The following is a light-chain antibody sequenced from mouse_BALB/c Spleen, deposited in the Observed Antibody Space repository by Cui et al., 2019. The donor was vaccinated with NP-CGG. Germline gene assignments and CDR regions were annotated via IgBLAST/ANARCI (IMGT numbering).Light chain of an antibody. Sequence: QAVVTPESTLTTSPGETVTLTCRSRTGPVTTSNYANWVQEKPDHLFTGIIGGTKNRAPGVPARFSGSLIGDKAALTITGAQTEDEAIYFCALWYSNHWVFGGGTKLTVL. CDR3: ALWYSNHWV. J-gene: IGLJ1*01. CDR1: TGPVTTSNY. V-gene: IGLV1*01. CDR2: GTK.